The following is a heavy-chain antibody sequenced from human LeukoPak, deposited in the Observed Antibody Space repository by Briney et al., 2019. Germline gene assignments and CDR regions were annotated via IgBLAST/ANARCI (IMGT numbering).Heavy chain of an antibody. Sequence: GASVKVSCKASGYTFTGYYMHWVRQAPGQGLEWMGWISPNSGGTNYAQKFQGRVTMTRDTSISTAYMELSRLRSDDTAVYYCARNRYYYDSSGYCFDYWGQGTLVTVSS. CDR2: ISPNSGGT. CDR1: GYTFTGYY. CDR3: ARNRYYYDSSGYCFDY. D-gene: IGHD3-22*01. J-gene: IGHJ4*02. V-gene: IGHV1-2*02.